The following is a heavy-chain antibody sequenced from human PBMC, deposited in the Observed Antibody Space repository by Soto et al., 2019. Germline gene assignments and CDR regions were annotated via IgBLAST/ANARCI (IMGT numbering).Heavy chain of an antibody. CDR2: IWYDGSNK. D-gene: IGHD4-17*01. CDR3: ARDLDGEENYYYYYYGMDV. V-gene: IGHV3-33*01. CDR1: GFTFSSYG. J-gene: IGHJ6*02. Sequence: GGSVRRSCAASGFTFSSYGMHWVRQAPGKGLEWVAVIWYDGSNKYYADSVKGRFTISRDNSKNTLYLQMNSLRAEDTAVYYCARDLDGEENYYYYYYGMDVWGQGTTVTVSS.